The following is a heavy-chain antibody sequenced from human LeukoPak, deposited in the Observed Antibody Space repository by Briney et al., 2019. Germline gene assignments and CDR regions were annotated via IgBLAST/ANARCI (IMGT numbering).Heavy chain of an antibody. Sequence: PSETLSLTCTVSGGSISSYYWSWIRQPPGKGLEWIGYIYYRWSTNYNPSLKSPVTISVETHKNQFSLKLSSVTAADTAVYYCASPDPATGAFDIWGQGTMVTVSS. CDR1: GGSISSYY. V-gene: IGHV4-59*08. D-gene: IGHD5-18*01. CDR2: IYYRWST. J-gene: IGHJ3*02. CDR3: ASPDPATGAFDI.